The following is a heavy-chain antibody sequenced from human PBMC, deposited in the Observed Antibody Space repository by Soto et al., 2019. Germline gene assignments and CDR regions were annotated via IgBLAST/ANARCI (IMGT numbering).Heavy chain of an antibody. CDR1: GFTFSSYA. CDR2: ISYDGSNK. V-gene: IGHV3-30-3*01. CDR3: ASRSSGYYYPIDY. D-gene: IGHD3-22*01. J-gene: IGHJ4*02. Sequence: GGSLRLSCAASGFTFSSYAMHWVRQAPGKGLEWVAVISYDGSNKYYADSVKGRFTISRDNSKNTLYLQMNSLRAEDTAVYYCASRSSGYYYPIDYWGQGTLVTVSS.